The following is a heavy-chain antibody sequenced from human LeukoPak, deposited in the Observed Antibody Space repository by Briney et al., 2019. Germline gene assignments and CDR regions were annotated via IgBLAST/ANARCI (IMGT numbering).Heavy chain of an antibody. CDR1: GFTFSDYY. Sequence: GGSLRLSCAASGFTFSDYYMSWIRQAPGKGLGWVSYISSSGSTIYYADSVKGRFTISRDNAKNSLYLQMNSLRAEDTAVYYCARDMWLRLHTPPYYFDYWGQGTLVTVSS. CDR2: ISSSGSTI. J-gene: IGHJ4*02. CDR3: ARDMWLRLHTPPYYFDY. V-gene: IGHV3-11*01. D-gene: IGHD5-12*01.